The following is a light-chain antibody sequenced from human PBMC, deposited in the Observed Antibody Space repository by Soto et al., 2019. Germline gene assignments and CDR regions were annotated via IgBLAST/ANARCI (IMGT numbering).Light chain of an antibody. V-gene: IGKV1-39*01. CDR2: AAS. J-gene: IGKJ2*01. CDR3: QQSLGSPYT. CDR1: QTISTY. Sequence: DIQMTQSPSALSASVGDRVTITCRASQTISTYLNWYQQKPGKAPKLLIYAASTLQSGVPSRFSGSGSGTDFTLTISSLQAEDFATYYCQQSLGSPYTFGQGTRLEIK.